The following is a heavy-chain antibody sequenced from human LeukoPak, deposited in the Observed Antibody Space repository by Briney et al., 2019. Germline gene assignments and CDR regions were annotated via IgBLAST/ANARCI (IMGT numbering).Heavy chain of an antibody. J-gene: IGHJ4*02. Sequence: QPGGSLRLSCVASGFTVSTDYMSWVRQAPGKGLEWVSLIYSGGSTYYADSVKGRFTISRDNSKNTLYLQMNSLRAEDTAVYYCARGKGGSSPFDHWGQGTLVTVSS. CDR1: GFTVSTDY. V-gene: IGHV3-66*01. CDR2: IYSGGST. CDR3: ARGKGGSSPFDH. D-gene: IGHD1-26*01.